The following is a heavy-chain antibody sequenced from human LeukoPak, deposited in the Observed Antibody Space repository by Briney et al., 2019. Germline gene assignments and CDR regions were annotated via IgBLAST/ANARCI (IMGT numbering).Heavy chain of an antibody. CDR3: ARDLTYGDPGG. J-gene: IGHJ4*02. Sequence: GRSLRLSCAASGFTFSSYGMHWVRQAPGKGLEWVAIISYDGSNKYYADSVKGRFTISRDNSKNTVYPQMNSLRVEDTAVYYCARDLTYGDPGGWGQGTLATVSS. D-gene: IGHD4-17*01. V-gene: IGHV3-30*03. CDR1: GFTFSSYG. CDR2: ISYDGSNK.